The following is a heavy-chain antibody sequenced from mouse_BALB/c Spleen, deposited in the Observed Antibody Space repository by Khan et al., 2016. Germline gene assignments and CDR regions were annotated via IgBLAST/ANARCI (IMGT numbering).Heavy chain of an antibody. CDR2: INPDSSTI. Sequence: EVKLLESGGGLVQPGGSLKLSCEASGFVFSRYWMSWVRQAPGQGLEWIGEINPDSSTINYTLSLKDKFIISGDKAKNTLYLQMSKVRSEDSSLYYCASTFWYFDVWGAGTTVTVSS. J-gene: IGHJ1*01. CDR1: GFVFSRYW. CDR3: ASTFWYFDV. V-gene: IGHV4-1*02.